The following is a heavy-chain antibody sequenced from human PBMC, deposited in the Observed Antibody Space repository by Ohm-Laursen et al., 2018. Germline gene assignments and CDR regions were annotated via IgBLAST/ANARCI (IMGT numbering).Heavy chain of an antibody. CDR3: VLYSSFSVY. Sequence: PSETLSLTCTVSGGSFSSCSLEYGAWIRQPPGKGLEWIGSINDSGKSFYNPSLKSRVTISVDTSKKQFSLEVSSVTAADTAVYYCVLYSSFSVYWGQGTLVTVSS. CDR1: GGSFSSCSLEY. CDR2: INDSGKS. D-gene: IGHD6-19*01. V-gene: IGHV4-39*01. J-gene: IGHJ4*02.